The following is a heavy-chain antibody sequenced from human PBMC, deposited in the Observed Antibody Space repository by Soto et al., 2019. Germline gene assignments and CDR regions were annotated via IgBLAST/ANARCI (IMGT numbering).Heavy chain of an antibody. V-gene: IGHV3-21*01. Sequence: EVQLVESGGGLVKPGGSLRLSCAASGFTFSSYSMNWVRQAPGKGLEWVSSISSSSSYIYYADSVKGRFTISRDNAKNSLYLQMNSLRAEDTAVYYCARVPPSSSWYSDYWGQGTLVTVSS. CDR3: ARVPPSSSWYSDY. CDR2: ISSSSSYI. J-gene: IGHJ4*02. CDR1: GFTFSSYS. D-gene: IGHD6-13*01.